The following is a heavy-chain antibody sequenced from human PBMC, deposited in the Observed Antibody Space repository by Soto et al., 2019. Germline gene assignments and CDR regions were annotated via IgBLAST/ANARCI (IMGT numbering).Heavy chain of an antibody. D-gene: IGHD2-2*01. V-gene: IGHV3-49*04. J-gene: IGHJ6*01. CDR3: TREGAYTSPPYYYFYAMDV. Sequence: RRLSCKGSGFTFRDYAISWVRQAPGKGLQWVGFMRAKAFGGTTEYATFVKGRFTISRDDSKSVAYLQMNSLETEDTAVYYCTREGAYTSPPYYYFYAMDVWGQGTRVTVSS. CDR2: MRAKAFGGTT. CDR1: GFTFRDYA.